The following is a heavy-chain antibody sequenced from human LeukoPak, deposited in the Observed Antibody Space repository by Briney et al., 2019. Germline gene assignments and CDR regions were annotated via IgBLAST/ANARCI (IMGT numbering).Heavy chain of an antibody. CDR3: ARGEEYSYGFNYFDY. CDR2: IKSDTGGT. Sequence: ASVKVSCKASGYTFTGNYIHWVRQAPGQGLEWMGRIKSDTGGTKYAQKFQGRVTMTRDTSISTAYMELSRLRSDDTAVYYCARGEEYSYGFNYFDYWGQGTLVTVSS. V-gene: IGHV1-2*06. J-gene: IGHJ4*02. D-gene: IGHD5-18*01. CDR1: GYTFTGNY.